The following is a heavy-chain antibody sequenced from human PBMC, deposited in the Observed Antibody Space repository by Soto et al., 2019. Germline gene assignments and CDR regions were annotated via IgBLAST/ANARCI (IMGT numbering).Heavy chain of an antibody. CDR3: AKGITGRV. CDR1: GFTFSSYG. V-gene: IGHV3-30*18. Sequence: QVQLVESGGGVVQPGRSLRLSCAASGFTFSSYGMHWVRQAPGKGLEWVAVISYDGSNKYYADSVKGRFTISRDNSKNTLYLQMNSLRAEDTAVYYCAKGITGRVWGQGTLVTVSS. J-gene: IGHJ4*02. CDR2: ISYDGSNK. D-gene: IGHD1-20*01.